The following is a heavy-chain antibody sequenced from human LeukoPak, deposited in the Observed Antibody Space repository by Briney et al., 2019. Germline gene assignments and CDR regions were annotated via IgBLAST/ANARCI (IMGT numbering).Heavy chain of an antibody. Sequence: SETLSLTCTVSGGSISSGGYYWSWIRQHPGKGLEWIGYIYYSGSTYYNPSLKSRVIISVDTSKNQFSLKLSSVTAADTAVYYCARAVGFGELSFDYWGQGTLVTVSS. D-gene: IGHD3-10*01. J-gene: IGHJ4*02. CDR1: GGSISSGGYY. CDR3: ARAVGFGELSFDY. CDR2: IYYSGST. V-gene: IGHV4-31*03.